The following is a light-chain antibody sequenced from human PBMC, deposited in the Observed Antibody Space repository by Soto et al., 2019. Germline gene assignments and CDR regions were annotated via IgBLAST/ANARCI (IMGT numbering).Light chain of an antibody. J-gene: IGLJ1*01. CDR3: AAWDDSMSGHYV. Sequence: QSVLTQPPSASGTPGQRVTISCSGSSSNIGSNYVYWYQQLPGTAPKLLIYSNNQRPSGVPDRFSGSKSGTSASLAISGLRSDDEADYYCAAWDDSMSGHYVFGTGTKVTVL. V-gene: IGLV1-47*02. CDR1: SSNIGSNY. CDR2: SNN.